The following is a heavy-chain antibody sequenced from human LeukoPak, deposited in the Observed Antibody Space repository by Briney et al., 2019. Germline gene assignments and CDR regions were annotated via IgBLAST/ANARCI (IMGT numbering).Heavy chain of an antibody. V-gene: IGHV4-59*01. D-gene: IGHD4-23*01. J-gene: IGHJ6*03. Sequence: SETLSLTCTVSGGSISSYYWSWIRQPPGKGLEWIGYIYYSGSTNYNPSLKSRVTISVDTSKNQFSLKLSSVTAADTAVYYCARDHYGGNSLFLGKNYYYYYMDAWGKGTTVTVSS. CDR2: IYYSGST. CDR3: ARDHYGGNSLFLGKNYYYYYMDA. CDR1: GGSISSYY.